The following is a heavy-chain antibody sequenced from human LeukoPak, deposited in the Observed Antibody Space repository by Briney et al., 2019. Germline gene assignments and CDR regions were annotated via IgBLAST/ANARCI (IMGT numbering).Heavy chain of an antibody. Sequence: PGGSLRLSCAASGNYWMHWVRQAPGKGLEWVAVISYDGRNKHYPDSVKGRFTISRDISTDTLWLQMDSLRTEDTAVYYCAKGPLRGTAAAIDYWGQGTLVTVSS. CDR1: GNYW. D-gene: IGHD2-2*01. V-gene: IGHV3-30*18. CDR3: AKGPLRGTAAAIDY. J-gene: IGHJ4*02. CDR2: ISYDGRNK.